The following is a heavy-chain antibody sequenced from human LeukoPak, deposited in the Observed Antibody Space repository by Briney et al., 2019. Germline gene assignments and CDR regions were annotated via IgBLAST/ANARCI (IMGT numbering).Heavy chain of an antibody. Sequence: GESLKISCKGSGCSKDSGYSFTSYWIGWVRQMPGKGLEWMGIIYPGDSDTRYSPSFQGQVTISADKSISTAYLQWSSLKASDTAMYYCARLSSGWLNYFDYWGQGTLVTVSS. CDR3: ARLSSGWLNYFDY. V-gene: IGHV5-51*01. J-gene: IGHJ4*02. CDR1: GCSKDSGYSFTSYW. D-gene: IGHD6-19*01. CDR2: IYPGDSDT.